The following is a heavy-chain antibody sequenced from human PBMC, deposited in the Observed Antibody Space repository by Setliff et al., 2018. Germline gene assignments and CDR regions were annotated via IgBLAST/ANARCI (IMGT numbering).Heavy chain of an antibody. CDR2: SIPILKTA. CDR3: ARELRSPFWHIDS. Sequence: GASVKVSCKASGGTFGGSGITWVRQAPGEGLEWMGRSIPILKTANYAQRFQGIVTLTVDDSATTAYLDLRSLTSKDTALYFCARELRSPFWHIDSWGQGTLVTVS. D-gene: IGHD3-3*01. J-gene: IGHJ4*02. V-gene: IGHV1-69*11. CDR1: GGTFGGSG.